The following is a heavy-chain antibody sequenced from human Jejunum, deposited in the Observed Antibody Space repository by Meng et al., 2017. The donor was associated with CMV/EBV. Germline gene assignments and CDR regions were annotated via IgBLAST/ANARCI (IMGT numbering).Heavy chain of an antibody. V-gene: IGHV7-4-1*02. CDR3: ARDSPLDGYSLLDY. J-gene: IGHJ4*02. D-gene: IGHD5-24*01. CDR2: IDPNTGNP. Sequence: QLVTSGSDWNAPGASVNALCRPSGYTFPSYAIKWVRPAPGQGPDWMGWIDPNTGNPTYDQGFTGRFVFSLDTSVSTAYLQINSLRADDTAVYYCARDSPLDGYSLLDYWGQGTLVTVSS. CDR1: GYTFPSYA.